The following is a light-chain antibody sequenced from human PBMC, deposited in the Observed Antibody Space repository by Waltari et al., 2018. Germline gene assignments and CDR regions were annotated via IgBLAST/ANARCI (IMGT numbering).Light chain of an antibody. CDR3: QSYDISLSAYV. CDR1: SSNIGAGYD. Sequence: QSVLTQPPSVSGAPGQRVPLSCTGSSSNIGAGYDVHWYQQLPGTAPKLLIHGNSNRPSGVPDRFSGSKSGTSASLAITGLQADDEADYFCQSYDISLSAYVFGTGTKVTVL. J-gene: IGLJ1*01. V-gene: IGLV1-40*01. CDR2: GNS.